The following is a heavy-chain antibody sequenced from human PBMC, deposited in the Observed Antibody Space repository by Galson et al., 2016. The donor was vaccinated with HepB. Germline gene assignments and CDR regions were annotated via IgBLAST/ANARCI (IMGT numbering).Heavy chain of an antibody. V-gene: IGHV1-18*04. J-gene: IGHJ3*01. Sequence: CKASGYTLTSHAINWVRQAPGQGLEWMGWISAHNGNTNYAQSLQGRVTLTTETSTNTAYTELRSLRSDDTALYYCARPFGSGNYDAFDVWGQGTMVTVSS. D-gene: IGHD3-10*01. CDR1: GYTLTSHA. CDR3: ARPFGSGNYDAFDV. CDR2: ISAHNGNT.